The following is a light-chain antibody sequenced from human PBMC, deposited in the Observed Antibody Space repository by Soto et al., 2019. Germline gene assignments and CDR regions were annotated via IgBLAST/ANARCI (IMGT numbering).Light chain of an antibody. Sequence: MMMQTAPNRFVSAGEVDTLCCRASQSINSKLAWYQQKPGQAPRLLSYGASIRATGIPARFSGIGSGTEFTLTISSLQYEDLAVYYCQEYNHWHAITFAGGTKVDI. CDR1: QSINSK. J-gene: IGKJ4*01. V-gene: IGKV3-15*01. CDR2: GAS. CDR3: QEYNHWHAIT.